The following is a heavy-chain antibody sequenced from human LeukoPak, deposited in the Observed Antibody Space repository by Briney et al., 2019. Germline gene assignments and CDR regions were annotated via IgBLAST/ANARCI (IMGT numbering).Heavy chain of an antibody. CDR1: GCTFTSYY. V-gene: IGHV1-46*01. CDR2: INPSGGST. J-gene: IGHJ5*02. D-gene: IGHD6-13*01. CDR3: ARGGRQQLFFDP. Sequence: ASVKVSCKASGCTFTSYYMHWVRQAPGQGLEWMGIINPSGGSTSYAQKFQGRVTMTRDMSTSTVYMELSRLRSDDTAVYYCARGGRQQLFFDPWGQGTLVTVSS.